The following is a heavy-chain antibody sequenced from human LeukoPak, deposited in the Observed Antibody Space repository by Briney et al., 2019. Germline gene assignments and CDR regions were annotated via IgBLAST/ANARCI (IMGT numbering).Heavy chain of an antibody. CDR3: ARAVRRGEIERY. D-gene: IGHD3-10*01. J-gene: IGHJ4*02. CDR2: MNPNSGDT. V-gene: IGHV1-8*02. CDR1: GYTFTSYG. Sequence: ASVKVSCKASGYTFTSYGISWVRQATGQGLEWMGWMNPNSGDTGYAQTFQGRVTMTRDTSVGTAYMELSSLRSEDTAVYYCARAVRRGEIERYWGQGTLVTVSS.